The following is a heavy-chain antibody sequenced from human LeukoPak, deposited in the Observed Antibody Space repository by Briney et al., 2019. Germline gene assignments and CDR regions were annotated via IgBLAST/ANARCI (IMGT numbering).Heavy chain of an antibody. J-gene: IGHJ6*03. V-gene: IGHV1-3*03. CDR2: INAGNGNT. D-gene: IGHD5-12*01. CDR1: GYTFTGSY. CDR3: ARGRLVATITGYYYYYYMDV. Sequence: ASVKVSCKASGYTFTGSYLHWVRQAPGQRLEWMGWINAGNGNTKYSQEFQGRVTITRDTSASTAYMELSSLRSEDMAVYYCARGRLVATITGYYYYYYMDVWGKGTTVTVSS.